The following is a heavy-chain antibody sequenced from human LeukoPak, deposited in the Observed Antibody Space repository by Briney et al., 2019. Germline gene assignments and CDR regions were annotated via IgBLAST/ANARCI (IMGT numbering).Heavy chain of an antibody. CDR3: SYGSGSYSTYYFDY. CDR1: GGSITSLY. D-gene: IGHD3-10*01. Sequence: PSETLSLTCSVSGGSITSLYWSWVRQPPGKGLEYVGYVHQTGVTNYNPSLKSRVTISVDTSKNQFSLKLSSVTAADTAVYYCSYGSGSYSTYYFDYWGQGTLVTVSS. V-gene: IGHV4-59*11. CDR2: VHQTGVT. J-gene: IGHJ4*02.